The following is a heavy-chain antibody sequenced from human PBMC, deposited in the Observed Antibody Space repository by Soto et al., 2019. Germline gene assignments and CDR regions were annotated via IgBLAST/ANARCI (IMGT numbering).Heavy chain of an antibody. J-gene: IGHJ4*02. Sequence: RLSCAGAGFSFGSYALSWVRQAPGKGLEWVSTISGSDGKTFYADSVKGRFSISRGTSQSTLYLQMNSLRADDTAMYYCARWSYLDYWGQGTRVTVSS. CDR3: ARWSYLDY. V-gene: IGHV3-23*01. CDR1: GFSFGSYA. CDR2: ISGSDGKT. D-gene: IGHD3-3*01.